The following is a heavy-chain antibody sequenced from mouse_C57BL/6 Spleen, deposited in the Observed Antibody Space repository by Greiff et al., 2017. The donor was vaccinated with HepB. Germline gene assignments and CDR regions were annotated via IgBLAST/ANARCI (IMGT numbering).Heavy chain of an antibody. CDR3: ARPRSFYAMDY. V-gene: IGHV5-17*01. CDR1: GFTFSDYG. CDR2: ISSGSSTI. J-gene: IGHJ4*01. Sequence: EVQLVESGGGLVKPGGSLKLSCAASGFTFSDYGMHWVRQAPEKGLEWVAYISSGSSTIYYADTVKGRFTISRDNAKNTLFLQMTSLRSEEPAMYYCARPRSFYAMDYWGQGTSVTVSS.